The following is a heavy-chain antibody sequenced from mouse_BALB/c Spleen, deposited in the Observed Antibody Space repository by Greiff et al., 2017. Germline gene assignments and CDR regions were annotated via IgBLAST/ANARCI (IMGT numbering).Heavy chain of an antibody. Sequence: QVQLQQSGPELVKPGASVRISCKASGYTFTSYYIHWVKQRPGQGLEWIGWIYPGNVNTKYNEKFKGKATLTADKSSSTAYMQLSSLTSEDSAVYFCARSGLRRGFAYWGQGTLVTVSA. V-gene: IGHV1S56*01. D-gene: IGHD3-1*01. CDR2: IYPGNVNT. CDR1: GYTFTSYY. J-gene: IGHJ3*01. CDR3: ARSGLRRGFAY.